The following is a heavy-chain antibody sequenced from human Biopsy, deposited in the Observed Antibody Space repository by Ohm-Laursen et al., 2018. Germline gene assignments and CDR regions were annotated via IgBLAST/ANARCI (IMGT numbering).Heavy chain of an antibody. CDR2: ILFSGDT. V-gene: IGHV4-4*07. J-gene: IGHJ4*02. Sequence: TLSLTCSVSGGSLSNYYWSWIRQPAGKGLEYIGRILFSGDTNPDYNPSLKSRVTMSVDTSKNQFSLRLSSVTAADTAVYYCASLGRYCSGENCYGIDYWGQGTLVTVSS. CDR3: ASLGRYCSGENCYGIDY. D-gene: IGHD2-15*01. CDR1: GGSLSNYY.